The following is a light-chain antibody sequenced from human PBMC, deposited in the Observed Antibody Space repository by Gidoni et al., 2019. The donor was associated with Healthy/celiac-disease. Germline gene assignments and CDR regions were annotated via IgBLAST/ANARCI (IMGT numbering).Light chain of an antibody. CDR1: QDISNY. Sequence: DIQMTQSPSSLSASVGDRVTITCQASQDISNYLNWYQQKPGKAPKLLIYDASNLETGVPSRFSGSGSGTDFTFTISSLQPEDIATYYCQQYDNFMYTFXQXTKLEIK. CDR3: QQYDNFMYT. V-gene: IGKV1-33*01. CDR2: DAS. J-gene: IGKJ2*01.